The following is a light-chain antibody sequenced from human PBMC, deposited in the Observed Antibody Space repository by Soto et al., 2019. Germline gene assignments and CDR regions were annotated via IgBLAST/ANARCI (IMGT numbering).Light chain of an antibody. CDR2: GAS. CDR1: QGISNY. Sequence: DIQMTQSPSSLSAFVGDRVTITCRASQGISNYLAWYQQKPGKVPNVLIYGASTLRSGVPSRFSGTGSGTDFTLTISSLPPEDVAIYYCQKYDSAPFTFGPGTTVELK. J-gene: IGKJ3*01. CDR3: QKYDSAPFT. V-gene: IGKV1-27*01.